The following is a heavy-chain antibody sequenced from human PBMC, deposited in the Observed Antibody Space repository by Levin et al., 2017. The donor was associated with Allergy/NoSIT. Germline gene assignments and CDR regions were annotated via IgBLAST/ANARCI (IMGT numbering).Heavy chain of an antibody. CDR3: ARGACSSTSCLDS. CDR2: INNNGRDT. D-gene: IGHD2-2*01. V-gene: IGHV3-74*01. CDR1: GFTFSGFW. J-gene: IGHJ4*02. Sequence: ETLSLTCVASGFTFSGFWMHWVRQVPGKGLEWVSHINNNGRDTNYADSVKGRFTFSRDNAKNTLYLQMNDLRAEDTALYYCARGACSSTSCLDSWGQGTLVTVSS.